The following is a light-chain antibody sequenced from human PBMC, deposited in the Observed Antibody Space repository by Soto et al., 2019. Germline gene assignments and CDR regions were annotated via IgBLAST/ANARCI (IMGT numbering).Light chain of an antibody. CDR2: GAS. CDR3: QQYNHWPLT. Sequence: EVLLTQSPGTLSLPQGERATLSCRASQSVSRSYLAWYQQKPGQAPRLLIYGASTRATGVPGRFSGSGSGTEFTLTISSLQSEDFAVYYCQQYNHWPLTFGGGTKVDIK. CDR1: QSVSRSY. J-gene: IGKJ4*01. V-gene: IGKV3-15*01.